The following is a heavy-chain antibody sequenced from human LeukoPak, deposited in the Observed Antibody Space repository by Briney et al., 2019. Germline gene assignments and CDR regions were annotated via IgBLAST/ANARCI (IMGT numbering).Heavy chain of an antibody. CDR1: GFTFDDYA. D-gene: IGHD2-21*02. CDR3: AKYVCGGDCYDYFDC. V-gene: IGHV3-9*01. J-gene: IGHJ4*02. CDR2: ISWNSGSI. Sequence: GRSLRLSCAASGFTFDDYAMHWVRQAPGKGLEWVSGISWNSGSIGYADSVKGRFTISRDNAKNSLYLQMNSLRAEDTAVYYCAKYVCGGDCYDYFDCWGQGTLATVSS.